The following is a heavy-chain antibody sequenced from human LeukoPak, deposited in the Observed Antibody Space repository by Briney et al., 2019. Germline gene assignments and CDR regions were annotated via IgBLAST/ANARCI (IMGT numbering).Heavy chain of an antibody. Sequence: GASVKVSCKASAYTFTDSYMHWVRQAPGQGLEYLAWINLKSGDTKYAQKFQGRVSMTRDTSIYTAYMDLRSLTSDDTAVYYCAREGRHCGGDSYSFDSWGQGTLVTVSS. CDR2: INLKSGDT. D-gene: IGHD2-21*02. V-gene: IGHV1-2*02. CDR1: AYTFTDSY. J-gene: IGHJ4*02. CDR3: AREGRHCGGDSYSFDS.